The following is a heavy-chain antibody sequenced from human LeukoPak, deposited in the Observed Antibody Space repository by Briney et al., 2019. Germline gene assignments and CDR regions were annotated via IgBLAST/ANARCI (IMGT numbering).Heavy chain of an antibody. D-gene: IGHD5-18*01. CDR3: ARSLRGYSYGYYFDY. J-gene: IGHJ4*02. V-gene: IGHV1-18*01. CDR1: GYTFTSYG. Sequence: ASVKVSCKASGYTFTSYGISWVRQAPGQGLEWMGWISAYNGNTNYAQKLQGRVTMTTDTSTSTAYMELRSLRSDDTAVYYCARSLRGYSYGYYFDYWGQGTLVTVSS. CDR2: ISAYNGNT.